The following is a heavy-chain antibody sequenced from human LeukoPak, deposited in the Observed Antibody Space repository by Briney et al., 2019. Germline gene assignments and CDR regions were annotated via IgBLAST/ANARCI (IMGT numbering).Heavy chain of an antibody. V-gene: IGHV3-30*18. CDR1: GFTVSSSY. Sequence: GGSLRLSCAASGFTVSSSYMSWVRQAPGQGLECVAVISYDGSNKYYADSVKGRFTISRDNSKNTMYLQMNSLRGEDTVVYYCAKSWREPDYWGQGTLVTVSS. CDR3: AKSWREPDY. CDR2: ISYDGSNK. D-gene: IGHD1-26*01. J-gene: IGHJ4*02.